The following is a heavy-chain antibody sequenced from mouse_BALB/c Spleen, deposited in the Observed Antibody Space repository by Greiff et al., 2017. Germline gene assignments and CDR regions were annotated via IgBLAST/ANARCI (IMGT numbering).Heavy chain of an antibody. D-gene: IGHD2-10*02. CDR3: ARDPYGNYYAMDY. CDR2: ISYDGSN. V-gene: IGHV3-6*02. CDR1: GYSITSGYY. J-gene: IGHJ4*01. Sequence: DVQLQESGPGLVKPSQSLSLTCSVTGYSITSGYYWNWIRQFPGNKLEWMGYISYDGSNNYNPSLKNRISITRDTSKNQFFLKLNSVTTEDTATYYCARDPYGNYYAMDYWGQGTSVTVSS.